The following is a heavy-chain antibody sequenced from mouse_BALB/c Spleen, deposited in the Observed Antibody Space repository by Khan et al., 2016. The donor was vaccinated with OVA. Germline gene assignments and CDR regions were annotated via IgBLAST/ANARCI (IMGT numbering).Heavy chain of an antibody. CDR1: GYTFTSYW. V-gene: IGHV1S81*02. Sequence: QVQLKQSGAELVKAGASVKMSCKASGYTFTSYWMHWVKQRLGQGLEWFAETNPTNGRTYYNETFKSKATLTADKSSSTAYMLLSGPTFEDSAVYYCARIKKIVATYFDYWGQGTTRTVSS. D-gene: IGHD1-1*01. CDR3: ARIKKIVATYFDY. CDR2: TNPTNGRT. J-gene: IGHJ2*01.